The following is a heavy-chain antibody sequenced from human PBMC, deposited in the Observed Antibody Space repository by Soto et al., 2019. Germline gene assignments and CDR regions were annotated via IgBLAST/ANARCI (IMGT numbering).Heavy chain of an antibody. CDR1: GFTFSNAW. CDR2: IKSKTDGGTT. CDR3: TTGAPFYDFWSGYYSH. Sequence: GESLKISCAASGFTFSNAWMNWVRQAPGKGLEWVGRIKSKTDGGTTDYAAPVKGRFTISRDDSKNTLYLQMNSLKTEDTAVYYCTTGAPFYDFWSGYYSHWGQGTLVTVSS. J-gene: IGHJ4*02. D-gene: IGHD3-3*01. V-gene: IGHV3-15*07.